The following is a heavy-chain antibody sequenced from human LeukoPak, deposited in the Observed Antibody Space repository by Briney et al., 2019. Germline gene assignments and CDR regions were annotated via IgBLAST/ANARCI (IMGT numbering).Heavy chain of an antibody. CDR3: ASVNYYDSSDYYYVDY. V-gene: IGHV4-31*03. CDR2: IYYSGST. J-gene: IGHJ4*02. D-gene: IGHD3-22*01. CDR1: GGSISSGGYY. Sequence: TSETLSLTCTVSGGSISSGGYYWSWIRQHPGKGLEWIGYIYYSGSTYYNPSLKSRVTISVDTSKNQFSLKLSSVTAADTAVYYCASVNYYDSSDYYYVDYWGQGTLVTVSS.